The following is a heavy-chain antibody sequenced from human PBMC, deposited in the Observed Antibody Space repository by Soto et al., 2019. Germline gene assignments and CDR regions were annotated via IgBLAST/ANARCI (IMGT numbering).Heavy chain of an antibody. V-gene: IGHV1-69*13. CDR3: AREGWCSSTSCYTGYYYYGMDG. D-gene: IGHD2-2*02. Sequence: ASVKVSCKASGGTFSSYAISWVRQAPGQGLEWMGGIIPIFGTANYAQKFQGRVTITADESTSTAYMELSSLRSEDTAVYYCAREGWCSSTSCYTGYYYYGMDGWGQGTTVTVAS. J-gene: IGHJ6*02. CDR2: IIPIFGTA. CDR1: GGTFSSYA.